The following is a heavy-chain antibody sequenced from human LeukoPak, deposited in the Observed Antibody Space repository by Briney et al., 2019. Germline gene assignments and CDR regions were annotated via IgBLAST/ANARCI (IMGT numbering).Heavy chain of an antibody. CDR3: ARGIDILTGYYKLAEYFQH. CDR2: IKQDGSEK. D-gene: IGHD3-9*01. V-gene: IGHV3-7*05. J-gene: IGHJ1*01. CDR1: GFTFSSYW. Sequence: GGSLRLSCAASGFTFSSYWMSWVPQAPGKGLEWVANIKQDGSEKYYVDSVKGRFTISRDRAKNSLYLQMNSLRAEDTAVYYCARGIDILTGYYKLAEYFQHWGQGTLVTVSS.